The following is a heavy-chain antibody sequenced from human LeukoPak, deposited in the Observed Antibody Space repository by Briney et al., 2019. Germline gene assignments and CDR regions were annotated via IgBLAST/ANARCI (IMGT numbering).Heavy chain of an antibody. J-gene: IGHJ4*02. V-gene: IGHV3-7*01. D-gene: IGHD1-26*01. CDR2: IHKAGTES. CDR3: ARVGTWELQRVFDY. Sequence: GGSLRLSCAASGFTFTDYWMTWVRQVQGTGLEWLANIHKAGTESYYVDSVKGRFAISRDNAKNSLYLQLSSLRVDDTAVYYCARVGTWELQRVFDYWGQGTLVTVSS. CDR1: GFTFTDYW.